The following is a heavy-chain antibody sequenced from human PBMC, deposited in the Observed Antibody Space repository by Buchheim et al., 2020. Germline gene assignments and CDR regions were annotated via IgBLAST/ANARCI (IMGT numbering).Heavy chain of an antibody. CDR3: ARGLSRTTDY. D-gene: IGHD1-14*01. V-gene: IGHV3-66*02. J-gene: IGHJ4*02. Sequence: EVQLLESGGGLVQPGGSLRLSCAASGFTFSTYVMSWVRQAPGKGLEWVSIIYSDDSTYYADSVKGRFTISRDNSKNTLYLQMNSLRAEDTAVYYCARGLSRTTDYWGQGTL. CDR1: GFTFSTYV. CDR2: IYSDDST.